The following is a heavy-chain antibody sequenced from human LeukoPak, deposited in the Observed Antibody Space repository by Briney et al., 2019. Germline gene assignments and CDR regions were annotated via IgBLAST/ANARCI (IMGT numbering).Heavy chain of an antibody. V-gene: IGHV4-34*01. D-gene: IGHD3-3*01. Sequence: SETLSLTCAVYGGSFSGYYWSWIRQPPGKGLEWIGEISHSGSTNYNPSLKSRVTISVDTSKNQFSLKLSSVTAADTAVYYCARLAPITIFGVVIRRYGMDVWGQGTTVTVSS. CDR2: ISHSGST. CDR1: GGSFSGYY. J-gene: IGHJ6*02. CDR3: ARLAPITIFGVVIRRYGMDV.